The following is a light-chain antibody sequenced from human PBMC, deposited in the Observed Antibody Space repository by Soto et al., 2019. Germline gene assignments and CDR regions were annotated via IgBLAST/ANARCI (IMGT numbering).Light chain of an antibody. CDR3: QQYNSYLYT. CDR1: QSISSW. Sequence: DIQMTQSPSTLSASVGDRVTITCRASQSISSWLAWYQQKPGKAPKLLIYDAYSLESGVPSRFSGSGSGTEFTLTISSRQPDDVATYYCQQYNSYLYTFGQGTKLEIK. J-gene: IGKJ2*01. CDR2: DAY. V-gene: IGKV1-5*01.